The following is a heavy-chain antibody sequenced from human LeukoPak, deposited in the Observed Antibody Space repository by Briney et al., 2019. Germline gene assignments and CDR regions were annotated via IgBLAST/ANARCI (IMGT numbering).Heavy chain of an antibody. D-gene: IGHD3-16*02. V-gene: IGHV4-59*01. Sequence: PSETLSLTCAVYGGSFSGYYWSWIRQPPGKGLEWIGYIYYSGSTNYNPSLKSRVTISVDTSKNQFSLKLSSVTAADTAVYYCARAGSYDYVWGSYRVNWFDPWGQGTLVTVSS. CDR2: IYYSGST. J-gene: IGHJ5*02. CDR1: GGSFSGYY. CDR3: ARAGSYDYVWGSYRVNWFDP.